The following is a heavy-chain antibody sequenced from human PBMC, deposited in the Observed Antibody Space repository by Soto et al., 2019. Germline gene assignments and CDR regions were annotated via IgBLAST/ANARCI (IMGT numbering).Heavy chain of an antibody. D-gene: IGHD3-9*01. CDR2: ISGSGGST. CDR3: AKLDDYDILTGYHFDY. J-gene: IGHJ4*02. Sequence: EVQLLESGGGLVQPGGSLRLSCAASGFPFSSYAMSWVRQAPGKGLEWVSAISGSGGSTYYADSVKGRFTISRDNSKNTLYLQMNSLRAEDTAVYYCAKLDDYDILTGYHFDYWGQGTLVTVSS. V-gene: IGHV3-23*01. CDR1: GFPFSSYA.